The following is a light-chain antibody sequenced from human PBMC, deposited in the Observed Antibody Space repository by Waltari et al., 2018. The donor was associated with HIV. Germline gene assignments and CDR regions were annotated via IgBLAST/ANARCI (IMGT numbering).Light chain of an antibody. J-gene: IGLJ3*02. Sequence: SYEVTPPHSVDVSPAQTASIPCSGSELGDKYTCWYQQTPGQSPLLVIYQDNKRPSGIPERFSGSSSGHTATLTISGTLPMDEADYYCQAWGSSTSGVFGTGTKLTVL. CDR2: QDN. CDR3: QAWGSSTSGV. CDR1: ELGDKY. V-gene: IGLV3-1*01.